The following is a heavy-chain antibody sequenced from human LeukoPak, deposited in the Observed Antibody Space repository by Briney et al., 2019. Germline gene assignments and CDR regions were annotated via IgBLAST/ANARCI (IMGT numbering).Heavy chain of an antibody. Sequence: GGSLRLSCAASGFTFSSYAMNWVRQAPGKGLEWVSVIYSGGSTYYADSVKGRFTISRHNSKNTLYLQMNSLRAEDTAVYYCAAGKYYDLDYWGQGTLVTVSS. J-gene: IGHJ4*02. CDR2: IYSGGST. CDR1: GFTFSSYA. D-gene: IGHD3-22*01. CDR3: AAGKYYDLDY. V-gene: IGHV3-53*04.